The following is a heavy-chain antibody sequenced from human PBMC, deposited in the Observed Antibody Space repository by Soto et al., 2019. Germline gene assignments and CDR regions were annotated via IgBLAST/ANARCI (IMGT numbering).Heavy chain of an antibody. CDR1: GFTFSSYA. V-gene: IGHV3-23*01. CDR2: ISGSGGTT. J-gene: IGHJ5*02. Sequence: PGGSLRLSCAASGFTFSSYAMSWVRQAPGKGLEWVSAISGSGGTTYYADSVKGRFTISRDNSKNTLYLQMNSLRAEDTAVYYCAKGGAQLLHYNWFDPWGQGTRVTVSS. CDR3: AKGGAQLLHYNWFDP. D-gene: IGHD2-2*01.